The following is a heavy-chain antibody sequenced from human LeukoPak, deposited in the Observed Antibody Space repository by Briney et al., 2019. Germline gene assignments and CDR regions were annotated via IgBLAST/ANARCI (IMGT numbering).Heavy chain of an antibody. CDR1: GGSISSYY. CDR2: IYYSGST. D-gene: IGHD3/OR15-3a*01. Sequence: SETLSLTCAVSGGSISSYYWSWIRQPPGKGLEWIGYIYYSGSTNYNPSLKSRVTISVDTPKNQFSLKLSSVTAADTAVYYCSRRVDYYFDYWGQETLVTVSS. CDR3: SRRVDYYFDY. V-gene: IGHV4-59*08. J-gene: IGHJ4*02.